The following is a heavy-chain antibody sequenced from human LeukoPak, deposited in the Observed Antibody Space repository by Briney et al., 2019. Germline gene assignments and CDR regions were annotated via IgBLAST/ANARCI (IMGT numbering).Heavy chain of an antibody. D-gene: IGHD3-22*01. J-gene: IGHJ4*02. CDR3: ASPLDASGYYYDH. CDR1: GGTFSSYA. CDR2: IIPILGIA. Sequence: SVKVSCKASGGTFSSYAISWVRQAPGQGLEWMGRIIPILGIANYAQKFQDRATITTDESTTTVYMELSSLRSGDTAVYYCASPLDASGYYYDHWGQGTLVTVSS. V-gene: IGHV1-69*04.